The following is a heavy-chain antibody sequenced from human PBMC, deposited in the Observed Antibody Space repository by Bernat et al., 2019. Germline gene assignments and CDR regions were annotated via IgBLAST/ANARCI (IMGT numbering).Heavy chain of an antibody. V-gene: IGHV3-11*01. CDR3: ARETASGYCSGGTCNVFDY. CDR1: GFTFSDYF. D-gene: IGHD2-15*01. CDR2: VSGSGTTT. J-gene: IGHJ4*02. Sequence: QVQLVESGGGVVQPGRSLRLSCAASGFTFSDYFISWIRQAPGKGLEWLSYVSGSGTTTHYADSVKGRFTISRDNAKNSLYLQLNSLRAGDTAVYYCARETASGYCSGGTCNVFDYWGQGTLVTVSS.